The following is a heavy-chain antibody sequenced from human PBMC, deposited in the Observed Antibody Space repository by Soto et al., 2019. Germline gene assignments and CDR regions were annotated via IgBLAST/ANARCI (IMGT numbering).Heavy chain of an antibody. CDR3: ARGCSGGSCYPAA. V-gene: IGHV3-33*01. D-gene: IGHD2-15*01. CDR1: GFTFSSYG. CDR2: IWYDGSNK. J-gene: IGHJ5*02. Sequence: PGGSLRLSCAASGFTFSSYGMHWVRQAPGKGLEWVAVIWYDGSNKYYADSVKGRFTISRDNSKNTLYLQMNSLRAEDTAVYYCARGCSGGSCYPAAWGQGTLVTVSS.